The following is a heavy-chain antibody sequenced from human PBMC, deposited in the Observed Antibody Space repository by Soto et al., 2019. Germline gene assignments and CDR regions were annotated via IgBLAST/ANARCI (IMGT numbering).Heavy chain of an antibody. J-gene: IGHJ4*02. CDR2: ISGYDGNT. CDR3: VAAGMFSFDY. D-gene: IGHD6-13*01. V-gene: IGHV1-18*01. CDR1: GYTFTSYG. Sequence: ASVKVSCKASGYTFTSYGISWVRQAPGEGLEWVGWISGYDGNTDYAHKFRGRVTMTTDTSTNTAYMELSSLRSEDTAVYYCVAAGMFSFDYWGQGTLVTVSS.